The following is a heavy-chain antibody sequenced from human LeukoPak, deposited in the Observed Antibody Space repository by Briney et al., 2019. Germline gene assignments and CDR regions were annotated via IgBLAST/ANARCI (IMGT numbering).Heavy chain of an antibody. V-gene: IGHV3-11*01. CDR3: ARDQVAARRFYYYGMDI. CDR2: ISSSGSTI. D-gene: IGHD6-6*01. J-gene: IGHJ6*02. CDR1: GXTFSXYY. Sequence: AASGXTFSXYYMSWIRQAPGKGLEWVSYISSSGSTIYYADSVKGRFTISRDNAKNSLYLQMNSLRAEDTAVYYCARDQVAARRFYYYGMDIWGQGTTVTVSS.